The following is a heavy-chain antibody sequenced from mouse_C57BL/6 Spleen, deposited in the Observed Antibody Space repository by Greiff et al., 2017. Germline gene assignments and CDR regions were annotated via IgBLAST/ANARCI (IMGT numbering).Heavy chain of an antibody. CDR3: ANYDYDPYYAMDY. Sequence: VQLQQSDAELVKPGASVKISCKVSGYTFTDHTIHWMKQRPEQGLEWIGYIYPRDGSTKYNGKFKGKATLTADKSSSTAYMQLNSLTSEDSAVYFCANYDYDPYYAMDYWGQGTSVTVSS. V-gene: IGHV1-78*01. D-gene: IGHD2-4*01. J-gene: IGHJ4*01. CDR1: GYTFTDHT. CDR2: IYPRDGST.